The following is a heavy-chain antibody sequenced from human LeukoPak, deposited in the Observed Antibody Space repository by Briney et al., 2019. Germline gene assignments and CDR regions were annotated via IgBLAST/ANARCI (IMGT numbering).Heavy chain of an antibody. CDR1: GFTFSSYA. D-gene: IGHD3-22*01. J-gene: IGHJ4*02. Sequence: GGSLRLSCAASGFTFSSYAMSWVRQAPGKGLEWVSGISSSGGSTVYAGSVKGRFTISRDNFRNTVFLQMNSLRAEDTAVYYCARSVTWYYDSSGYYDYWGQGTLVTVSS. CDR3: ARSVTWYYDSSGYYDY. V-gene: IGHV3-23*01. CDR2: ISSSGGST.